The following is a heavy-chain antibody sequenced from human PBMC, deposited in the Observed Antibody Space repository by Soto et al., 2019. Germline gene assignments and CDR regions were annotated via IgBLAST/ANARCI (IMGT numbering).Heavy chain of an antibody. V-gene: IGHV4-61*01. D-gene: IGHD1-26*01. J-gene: IGHJ4*02. CDR2: TKYNGRS. CDR3: ARRERTVNY. Sequence: PSETLSLTCTVSGDTITISSYFWSWIRQSPGRGLEYIGYTKYNGRSTYNPSLQSRVTISVDTSTSQFSLKLTSVTAGDTAVYYCARRERTVNYWGQGIPVTVSS. CDR1: GDTITISSYF.